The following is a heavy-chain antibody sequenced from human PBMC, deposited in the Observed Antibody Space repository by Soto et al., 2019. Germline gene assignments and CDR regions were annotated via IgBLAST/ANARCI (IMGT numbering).Heavy chain of an antibody. J-gene: IGHJ6*02. D-gene: IGHD6-13*01. V-gene: IGHV3-23*01. CDR3: AKDGASGSDMDV. CDR1: GFTFSSYA. Sequence: GGSLRLSCAASGFTFSSYAMSWVRQAPGKGLEWVSVISGDGGSTYYADSVKVRFTISRDNSMNTLYLEMNNLRVEDTGVYYCAKDGASGSDMDVWGQGTTVTVSS. CDR2: ISGDGGST.